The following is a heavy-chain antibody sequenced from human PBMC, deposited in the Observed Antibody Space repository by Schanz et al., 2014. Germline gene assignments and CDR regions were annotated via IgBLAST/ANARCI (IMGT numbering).Heavy chain of an antibody. V-gene: IGHV3-33*06. CDR1: GFTFSKYG. CDR3: TKRRGGTSSEGIDQYYGMDV. Sequence: QVQLVESGGGVVQPGRSLRLSCAASGFTFSKYGMHWVRQAPGKGLEWVPVIWYDGSNKDSADSVKGRFTISRDNSKNMLYLPVTSLSGEDTAVSFCTKRRGGTSSEGIDQYYGMDVWGQGTTVTVSS. D-gene: IGHD6-6*01. J-gene: IGHJ6*02. CDR2: IWYDGSNK.